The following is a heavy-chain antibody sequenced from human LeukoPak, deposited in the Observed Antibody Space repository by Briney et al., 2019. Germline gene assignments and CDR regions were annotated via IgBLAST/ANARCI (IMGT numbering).Heavy chain of an antibody. CDR3: ARDYCSSTSCHRVWFDP. D-gene: IGHD2-2*02. CDR1: GYTFTSYY. J-gene: IGHJ5*02. V-gene: IGHV1-46*01. Sequence: ASVKVSCKASGYTFTSYYMHWVRQAPGQGLEWMGIINPSGGSTSYAQKFQGRVTMTRDTSTSTVYMELSSLRSEDTAVYYCARDYCSSTSCHRVWFDPWGQGTLVTVSS. CDR2: INPSGGST.